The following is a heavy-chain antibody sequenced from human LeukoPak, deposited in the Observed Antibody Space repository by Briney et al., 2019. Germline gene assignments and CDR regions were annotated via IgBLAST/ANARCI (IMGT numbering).Heavy chain of an antibody. J-gene: IGHJ5*02. CDR1: GGTFSSYA. CDR3: ARDEMYCSGGSCYSVWFDP. CDR2: IIPIFGTA. D-gene: IGHD2-15*01. Sequence: SVKVSCKASGGTFSSYAISWVRQAPGQELEWMGRIIPIFGTANYAQKFQGRVTITTDESTSTAYMELSSLRSEDTAVYYCARDEMYCSGGSCYSVWFDPWGQGTLVTVSS. V-gene: IGHV1-69*05.